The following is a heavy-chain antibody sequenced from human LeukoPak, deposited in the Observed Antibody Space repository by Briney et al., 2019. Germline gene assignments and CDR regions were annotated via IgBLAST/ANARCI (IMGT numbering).Heavy chain of an antibody. CDR2: ISFSGSTI. CDR3: ARGGYYDSSGYYYVGYFHH. CDR1: GFTFSSYE. Sequence: PGGSLRLSCAASGFTFSSYEMNWVRQAPGKGLEWVSYISFSGSTIYYADSAKGRFTISRDNPKNSLYVQMNSLRAEDTAVYYCARGGYYDSSGYYYVGYFHHWGQGTLVTVSS. V-gene: IGHV3-48*03. J-gene: IGHJ1*01. D-gene: IGHD3-22*01.